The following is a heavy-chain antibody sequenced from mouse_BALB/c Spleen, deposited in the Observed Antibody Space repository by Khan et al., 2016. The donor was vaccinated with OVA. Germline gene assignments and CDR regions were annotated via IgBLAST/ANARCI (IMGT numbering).Heavy chain of an antibody. Sequence: EVQLVESGPGLVKPSQSLSLTCTVTGYSLTSGYGWNWIRQFPGNKLEWMGYISYSGSTNYNLSLKSRIPITRDTSKNQFFLQLNSVTTEDTATYYCARKARIKYWGQGTTLTVSS. CDR2: ISYSGST. V-gene: IGHV3-2*02. CDR1: GYSLTSGYG. D-gene: IGHD3-2*02. CDR3: ARKARIKY. J-gene: IGHJ2*01.